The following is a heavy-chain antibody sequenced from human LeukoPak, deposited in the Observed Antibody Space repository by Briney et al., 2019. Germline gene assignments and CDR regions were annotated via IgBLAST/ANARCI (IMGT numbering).Heavy chain of an antibody. Sequence: ASVKVSCKASGYTFISYYMHWVRQAPGQGLEWMGIINPNGDITSYAQKFQGRVTMTRDMSTSTVYMGLNSLRSEDTAVYYCARASGYGDYHKVAFDYWGQGTLVTVSS. D-gene: IGHD4-17*01. CDR1: GYTFISYY. J-gene: IGHJ4*02. CDR2: INPNGDIT. CDR3: ARASGYGDYHKVAFDY. V-gene: IGHV1-46*01.